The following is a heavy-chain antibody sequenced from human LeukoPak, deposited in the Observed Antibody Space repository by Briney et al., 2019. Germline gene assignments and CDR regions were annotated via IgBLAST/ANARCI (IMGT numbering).Heavy chain of an antibody. V-gene: IGHV1-2*02. CDR2: ILPDGRDT. CDR3: SGRYGPGPV. D-gene: IGHD3-10*01. Sequence: GASVKVSCKASGYTFAAHHIHWVRQAPGQGLEWMGWILPDGRDTKYSQKFQDRMTLTTDTSTNTAYMELRRLKPDDTAVYYCSGRYGPGPVWGQGTLISASP. CDR1: GYTFAAHH. J-gene: IGHJ4*02.